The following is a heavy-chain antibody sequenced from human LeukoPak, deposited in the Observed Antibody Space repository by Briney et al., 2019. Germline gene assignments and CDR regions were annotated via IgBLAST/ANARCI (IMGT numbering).Heavy chain of an antibody. CDR1: GGSISSYY. J-gene: IGHJ2*01. CDR3: AIGVRIECSSSSRNWFFDL. V-gene: IGHV4-59*08. Sequence: KPSETLSLTCTVSGGSISSYYWSWIWQPPGKGLEWIGYIYYSGSNNYNPSLKSRVTISVDTSKNQFSLKLSSVTAADSAVCRFAIGVRIECSSSSRNWFFDLWGRGTLVTVSS. D-gene: IGHD6-6*01. CDR2: IYYSGSN.